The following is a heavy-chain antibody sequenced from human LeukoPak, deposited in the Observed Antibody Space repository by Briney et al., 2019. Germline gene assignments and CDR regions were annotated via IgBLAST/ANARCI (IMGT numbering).Heavy chain of an antibody. CDR1: GGSISSSNW. D-gene: IGHD6-19*01. CDR3: ARLDSSGWYSWFDP. Sequence: PSGTLSLTCAVSGGSISSSNWWSWVRHPPGKGLEWIGEIYHSGSTNYNPSLKSRVTISVDKSKNQFSLKLSSVTAADTAVYYCARLDSSGWYSWFDPWGQGTLVTVSS. CDR2: IYHSGST. J-gene: IGHJ5*02. V-gene: IGHV4-4*02.